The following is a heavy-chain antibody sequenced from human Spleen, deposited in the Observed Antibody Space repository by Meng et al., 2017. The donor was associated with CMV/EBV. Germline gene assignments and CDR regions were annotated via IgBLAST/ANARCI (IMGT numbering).Heavy chain of an antibody. D-gene: IGHD1-20*01. V-gene: IGHV6-1*01. Sequence: VSSSSAAWNWIRQSPSRGLEWLGRTYYRSKWYNDYAVSVKSRITINPDTSKNQFSLQLNSVTPEDTAVYYCARDPSGITGTEHFDYWGQGTLVTVSS. J-gene: IGHJ4*02. CDR1: VSSSSAA. CDR3: ARDPSGITGTEHFDY. CDR2: TYYRSKWYN.